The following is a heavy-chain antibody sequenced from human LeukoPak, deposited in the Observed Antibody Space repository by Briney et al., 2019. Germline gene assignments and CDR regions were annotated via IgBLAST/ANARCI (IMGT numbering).Heavy chain of an antibody. J-gene: IGHJ4*02. CDR2: IRSKAYGGTT. D-gene: IGHD5-12*01. V-gene: IGHV3-49*04. CDR3: TRHRESGYSGYDYHPLDY. Sequence: GVSLRLSCAASGFIFSTYEMNWVRQAPGKGLEWVGFIRSKAYGGTTEYAVSVKGRFTISRDDSKSIAYLQMNSLKTEDTAVYYCTRHRESGYSGYDYHPLDYWGQGTLVTVSS. CDR1: GFIFSTYE.